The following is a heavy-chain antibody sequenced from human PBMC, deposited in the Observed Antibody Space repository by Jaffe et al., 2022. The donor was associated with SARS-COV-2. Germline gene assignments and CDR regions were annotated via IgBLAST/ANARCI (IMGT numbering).Heavy chain of an antibody. V-gene: IGHV1-3*01. CDR3: ARSYSHDY. CDR1: GYTFDIYA. Sequence: QVQLVQSGAEVKKPGASVKVSCKASGYTFDIYAMHWVRQAPGQRLEWMGWINGGDGHTKYSQKFQDRVTITRDTSASTAYMELSSLRSEDTAVYYCARSYSHDYWGQGTLVTVSS. J-gene: IGHJ4*02. D-gene: IGHD1-26*01. CDR2: INGGDGHT.